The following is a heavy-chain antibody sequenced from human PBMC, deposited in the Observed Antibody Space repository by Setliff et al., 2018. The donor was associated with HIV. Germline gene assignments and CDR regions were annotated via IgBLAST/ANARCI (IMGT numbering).Heavy chain of an antibody. J-gene: IGHJ6*02. CDR1: GGSFSGYY. V-gene: IGHV4-34*01. Sequence: SETLSLTCAVYGGSFSGYYWSWIRQPPGKGLEWIGEINHSGSTNYNPSLKSRVTISVDTSKNQFSLKLSSVTAADTAVYYCARGRGDYVWGSYRYGMDVWGQGTTVTVSS. CDR3: ARGRGDYVWGSYRYGMDV. D-gene: IGHD3-16*02. CDR2: INHSGST.